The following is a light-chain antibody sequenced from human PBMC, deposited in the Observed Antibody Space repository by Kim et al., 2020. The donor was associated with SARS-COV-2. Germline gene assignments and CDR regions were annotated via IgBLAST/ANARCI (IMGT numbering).Light chain of an antibody. CDR1: KLGDKY. V-gene: IGLV3-1*01. CDR2: QDT. J-gene: IGLJ1*01. Sequence: SYELTQPPSVSVSPGQPASITCSGDKLGDKYVCWYQQKPGQSPVLVIYQDTKRPSGIPGRFSGPKSGNTATLTIGGTQAMDEADYYRQAWDSGITYVFGT. CDR3: QAWDSGITYV.